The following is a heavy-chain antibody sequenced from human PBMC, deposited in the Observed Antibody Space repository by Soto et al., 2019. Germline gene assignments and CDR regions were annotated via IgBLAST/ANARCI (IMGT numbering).Heavy chain of an antibody. D-gene: IGHD3-3*01. J-gene: IGHJ5*02. CDR2: MNPNSGNT. V-gene: IGHV1-8*01. CDR1: GYTFTSYD. Sequence: QVQLVQSGAEVKKPGASVKVSCKASGYTFTSYDINWVRQATGQGLEWMGWMNPNSGNTGYAQKFQGRVTVTRNTSISTAYMELSSLRSEDTAVYYCARGRGFWSGYSMYGWFDPWGQGTLVTVSS. CDR3: ARGRGFWSGYSMYGWFDP.